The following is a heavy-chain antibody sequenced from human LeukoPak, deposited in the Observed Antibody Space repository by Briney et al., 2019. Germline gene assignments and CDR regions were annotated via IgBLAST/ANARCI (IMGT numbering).Heavy chain of an antibody. CDR1: GYTFTSYA. CDR3: ARDQYGDYIVGFDY. J-gene: IGHJ4*02. D-gene: IGHD4-17*01. V-gene: IGHV1-3*01. CDR2: INAGNGNA. Sequence: GASVKVSCKASGYTFTSYAMHWVRQAPGQRLEWMGWINAGNGNAKYSQKFQGRVTITRDTSASTAYMELSSLRSEDTAVYYCARDQYGDYIVGFDYWGQGTLVTVSS.